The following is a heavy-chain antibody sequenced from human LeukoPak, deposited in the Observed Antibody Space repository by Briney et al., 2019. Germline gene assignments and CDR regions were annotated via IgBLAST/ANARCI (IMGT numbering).Heavy chain of an antibody. CDR3: ARGICSSTSRQQNWFDP. Sequence: EASVKVSCKASGYTFTGYYMHWVRQAPGQGLEWMGWINPNSGGTNYAQKFQGRVTMTRDTSISTAYIELSRLRSDDTAVYYCARGICSSTSRQQNWFDPWGQGTLVTVSS. V-gene: IGHV1-2*02. CDR1: GYTFTGYY. J-gene: IGHJ5*02. D-gene: IGHD2-2*01. CDR2: INPNSGGT.